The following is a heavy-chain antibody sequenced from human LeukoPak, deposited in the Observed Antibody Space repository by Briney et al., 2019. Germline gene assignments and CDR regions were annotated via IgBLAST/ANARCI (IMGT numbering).Heavy chain of an antibody. CDR2: XXXXXXXX. CDR3: ARDPTDY. J-gene: IGHJ4*02. V-gene: IGHV3-7*01. CDR1: GFTFSSYW. Sequence: GGSLRLSCAASGFTFSSYWMSWVRQAPGKXLEWXXXXXXXXXXXXXVDXVKGRFTISRDNAKNSLYLQMNSLRAEDTAVYYCARDPTDYWGQGTLVTVSS.